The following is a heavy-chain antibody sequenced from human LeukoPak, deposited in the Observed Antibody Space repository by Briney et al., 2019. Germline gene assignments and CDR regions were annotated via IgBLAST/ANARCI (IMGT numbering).Heavy chain of an antibody. CDR3: ARARAQALYYFDF. CDR1: RYTFTGYY. CDR2: TNPNIGGT. V-gene: IGHV1-2*06. Sequence: ASVKVSCKASRYTFTGYYMHWVRQAPGQGLEWMGQTNPNIGGTNYAQKLQGRVNMTRDTTLSTAYMELSRLRSDDTAVYYCARARAQALYYFDFWGKGTLVTVSS. J-gene: IGHJ4*02.